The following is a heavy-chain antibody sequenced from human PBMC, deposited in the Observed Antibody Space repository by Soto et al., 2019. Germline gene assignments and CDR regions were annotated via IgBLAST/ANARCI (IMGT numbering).Heavy chain of an antibody. CDR3: ARRHLAVAVSPWFDT. D-gene: IGHD6-19*01. CDR1: GLSITDSEMG. J-gene: IGHJ5*02. Sequence: QVTLKESGPVLVKPTETLTLRCTVSGLSITDSEMGVSWIRQPPGQPLEWLAHIDSSGEKSYRTFLKSRLAILKDTCKRQIVLTMTNIDPADTATYYCARRHLAVAVSPWFDTWGQGIPVTVSS. V-gene: IGHV2-26*01. CDR2: IDSSGEK.